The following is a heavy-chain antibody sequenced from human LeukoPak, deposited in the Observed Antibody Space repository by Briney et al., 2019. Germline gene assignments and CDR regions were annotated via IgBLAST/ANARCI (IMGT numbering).Heavy chain of an antibody. CDR2: IKQDGSEK. V-gene: IGHV3-7*03. D-gene: IGHD5-18*01. CDR1: GFTFSSYW. Sequence: GGSLRLSCAASGFTFSSYWMSWVRQAPGKGLEWVANIKQDGSEKYYVDSVKGRFTISRDNSKNTLYLQMNSLRAEDTAVYYCAKLGYSYGYDGESYFDYWGQGTLVTVSS. CDR3: AKLGYSYGYDGESYFDY. J-gene: IGHJ4*02.